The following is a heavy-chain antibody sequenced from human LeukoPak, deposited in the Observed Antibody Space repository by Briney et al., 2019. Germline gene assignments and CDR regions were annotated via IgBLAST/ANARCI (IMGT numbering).Heavy chain of an antibody. J-gene: IGHJ5*02. CDR2: ISAYKGNT. V-gene: IGHV1-18*01. CDR3: ARDPRIVVVPAADYNWFDP. Sequence: ASVKVSCKASGYTFTSYGISWVRQAPGQGLEWMGWISAYKGNTNYAQKLQGRVTMTTDTSTSTAYMELRSLRSDDTAVYYCARDPRIVVVPAADYNWFDPWGQGTLVTVSS. CDR1: GYTFTSYG. D-gene: IGHD2-2*01.